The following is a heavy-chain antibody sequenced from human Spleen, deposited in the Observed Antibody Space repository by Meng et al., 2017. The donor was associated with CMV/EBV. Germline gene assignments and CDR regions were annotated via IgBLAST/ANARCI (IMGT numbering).Heavy chain of an antibody. CDR2: SKSKSNGGAI. CDR3: ALVTGNWFNP. Sequence: GGSLRLSCAASGFTFSNAWMSWVRQAPGKGLEWVGRSKSKSNGGAIDHAAPLKGRFTMSRDDSRNTLYLQMNSLKTEDTAVYYCALVTGNWFNPWGQGTLVTVSS. V-gene: IGHV3-15*01. D-gene: IGHD2-21*02. CDR1: GFTFSNAW. J-gene: IGHJ5*02.